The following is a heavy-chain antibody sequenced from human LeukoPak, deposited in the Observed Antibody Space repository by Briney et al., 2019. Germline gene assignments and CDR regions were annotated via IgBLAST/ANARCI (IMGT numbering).Heavy chain of an antibody. Sequence: SETLSLTCTVSGGSISSGGYYWSWIRQHPGKGLEWIGYIYYSGSTYYNPSLKSRVTISVDTSKNQFSLKLSSVTAADTAVYYGATEGDVSGSLGAYGMDVWGQGTTVTVSS. CDR3: ATEGDVSGSLGAYGMDV. CDR1: GGSISSGGYY. D-gene: IGHD3-10*01. CDR2: IYYSGST. J-gene: IGHJ6*02. V-gene: IGHV4-31*03.